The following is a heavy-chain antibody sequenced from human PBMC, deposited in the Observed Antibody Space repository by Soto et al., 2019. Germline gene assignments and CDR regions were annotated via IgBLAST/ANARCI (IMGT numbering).Heavy chain of an antibody. CDR3: ARDVVGATNWGVP. CDR2: INHSGST. V-gene: IGHV4-34*01. Sequence: AETVSLTCAVYGESFNAYYWRWIRQPPGKGLEWNGEINHSGSTNYNPSLKSRVTISVDTDKGHLSLSLTSVTAADTGGSDCARDVVGATNWGVPWGPGT. D-gene: IGHD2-15*01. CDR1: GESFNAYY. J-gene: IGHJ5*02.